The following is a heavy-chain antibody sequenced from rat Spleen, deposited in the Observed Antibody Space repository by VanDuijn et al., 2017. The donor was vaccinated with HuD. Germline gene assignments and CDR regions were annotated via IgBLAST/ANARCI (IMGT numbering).Heavy chain of an antibody. V-gene: IGHV5-31*01. D-gene: IGHD1-6*01. Sequence: EVQLVESGGGLLQPGRSLKLSCITSGFTFNYYWMTWIRQVPGKGLEWVASISYDGTATYYRNSVKGRFTLSRDNAKSTLYLQMGSLRSEDTATYYCTRAMYTTDYYFAKGYYVMDAWGQGASVTVSS. CDR1: GFTFNYYW. J-gene: IGHJ4*01. CDR2: ISYDGTAT. CDR3: TRAMYTTDYYFAKGYYVMDA.